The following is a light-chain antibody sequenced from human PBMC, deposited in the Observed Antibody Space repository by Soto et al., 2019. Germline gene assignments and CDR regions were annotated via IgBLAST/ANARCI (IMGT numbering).Light chain of an antibody. J-gene: IGLJ2*01. Sequence: QSALTQPASVSGSPGQSITISCTGTSSDVGGYNYVSWFQQHPGKAPKLKVYNVSNRHSGVSNRFSGSKSGNTAFLTISGLQAEDEADYYCSSYTSSSTVVFGGGTKLTVL. CDR1: SSDVGGYNY. V-gene: IGLV2-14*03. CDR2: NVS. CDR3: SSYTSSSTVV.